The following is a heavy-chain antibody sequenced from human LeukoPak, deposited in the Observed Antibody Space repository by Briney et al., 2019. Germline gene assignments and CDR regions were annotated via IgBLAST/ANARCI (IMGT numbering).Heavy chain of an antibody. CDR3: ARGGSRATHSYYYYMDV. J-gene: IGHJ6*03. D-gene: IGHD3-16*01. Sequence: GASVTVSCKASVYTFTSYGISWVRQAPGQGLEWMGWISDYNGNTNYAQKLQGRVTMTTDTSTSTAYMELRSLRSDDTAVYYCARGGSRATHSYYYYMDVWGKGTTVTVSS. V-gene: IGHV1-18*01. CDR2: ISDYNGNT. CDR1: VYTFTSYG.